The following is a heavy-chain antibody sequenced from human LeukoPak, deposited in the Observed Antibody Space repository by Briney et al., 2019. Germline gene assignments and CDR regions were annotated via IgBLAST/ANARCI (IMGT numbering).Heavy chain of an antibody. J-gene: IGHJ4*02. V-gene: IGHV3-23*01. D-gene: IGHD6-13*01. CDR3: AKDIGISSWAKRYAGPYFDY. Sequence: GGSLRLSCAASGFTFSSYAMSWVRQAPGKGMEWVSAISGSGGSTYYADSVKGRFTISRDNSKNTLYLQMNSLRAEDTAVYYCAKDIGISSWAKRYAGPYFDYWGQGTLVTVSS. CDR1: GFTFSSYA. CDR2: ISGSGGST.